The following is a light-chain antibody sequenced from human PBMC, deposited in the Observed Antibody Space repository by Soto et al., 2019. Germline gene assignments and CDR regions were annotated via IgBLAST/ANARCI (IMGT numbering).Light chain of an antibody. CDR2: TNS. CDR3: AAWDDSLHGVV. CDR1: SSNIGSNT. Sequence: QSVLTQPPSASGTPGQRVTMSCSGSSSNIGSNTVNWYQQLPGTAPKLLIYTNSQRPSGVPDRFSGSMSGTSASLAISGLQSEDEADYYCAAWDDSLHGVVFGGGTKLTVL. V-gene: IGLV1-44*01. J-gene: IGLJ2*01.